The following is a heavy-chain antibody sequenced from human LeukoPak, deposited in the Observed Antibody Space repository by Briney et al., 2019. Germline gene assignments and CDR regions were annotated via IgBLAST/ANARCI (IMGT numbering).Heavy chain of an antibody. CDR2: IYPGDSDT. Sequence: GEPLKISCKGSGYSFTSYWIGWVRQMPGKGLEWMGIIYPGDSDTRYSPSFQGQVTISADKSISTAYLQWSSLKASDTAMYYCARRGYCSSTSCPEFDYWGQGTLVTVSS. V-gene: IGHV5-51*01. J-gene: IGHJ4*02. D-gene: IGHD2-2*01. CDR3: ARRGYCSSTSCPEFDY. CDR1: GYSFTSYW.